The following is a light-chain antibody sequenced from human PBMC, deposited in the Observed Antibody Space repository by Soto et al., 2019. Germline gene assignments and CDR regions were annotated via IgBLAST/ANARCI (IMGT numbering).Light chain of an antibody. CDR3: HSYAGTSSFFYV. Sequence: QSVLTQPPSASGSPGQAVTISCTGTSSDVGAYNYVSWYQQLPGKAPKLIIYEVSKRPSGVPDRFSGSKSGNTASLTVSGPQAEDEVNYYCHSYAGTSSFFYVFGTGTKVT. CDR1: SSDVGAYNY. V-gene: IGLV2-8*01. J-gene: IGLJ1*01. CDR2: EVS.